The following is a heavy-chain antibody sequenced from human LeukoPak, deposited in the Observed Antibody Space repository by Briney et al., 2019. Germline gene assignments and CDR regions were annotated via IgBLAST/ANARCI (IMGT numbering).Heavy chain of an antibody. Sequence: DSVKVSCKASGYSFSSYDINWVRQAPGQGLEWMGLMKPNSGNTDSAQKFQGRITMTTNTSIETAYMELSSLRSEDTAVYYCARPGAAAGFAYWGQGTLVTVSS. CDR1: GYSFSSYD. V-gene: IGHV1-8*01. CDR2: MKPNSGNT. J-gene: IGHJ4*02. CDR3: ARPGAAAGFAY. D-gene: IGHD6-13*01.